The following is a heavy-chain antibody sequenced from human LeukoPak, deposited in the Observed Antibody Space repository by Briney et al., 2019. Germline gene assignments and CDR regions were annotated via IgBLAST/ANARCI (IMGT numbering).Heavy chain of an antibody. V-gene: IGHV1-18*01. D-gene: IGHD3-22*01. CDR1: GYTFTSYG. J-gene: IGHJ3*02. CDR3: ARWYYDSSGYFGDAFDI. CDR2: ISAYNGNT. Sequence: ASVKVSCKASGYTFTSYGTSWVRQAPGQGLEWMGWISAYNGNTNYAQKLQGRVTMTTDTSTSTAYTELRSLRSDDTAVYYRARWYYDSSGYFGDAFDIWGQGTMVTVSS.